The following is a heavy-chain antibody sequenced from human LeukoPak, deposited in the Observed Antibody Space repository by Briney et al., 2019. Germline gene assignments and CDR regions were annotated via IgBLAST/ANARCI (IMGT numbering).Heavy chain of an antibody. J-gene: IGHJ4*02. V-gene: IGHV3-23*01. CDR1: GFTLSSYN. D-gene: IGHD3-22*01. CDR3: AKDFYDSSGSRYDY. CDR2: IDGGGGRT. Sequence: GGSLRLSCAASGFTLSSYNMNWVRQAPGVGLEWVSAIDGGGGRTWHADSVRGRFTISRDNSKNTLFMQMNSLRAEDTAVYYCAKDFYDSSGSRYDYWGQGTLVTVSS.